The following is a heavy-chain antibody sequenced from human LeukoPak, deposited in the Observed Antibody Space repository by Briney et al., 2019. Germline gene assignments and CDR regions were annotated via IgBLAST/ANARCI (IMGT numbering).Heavy chain of an antibody. V-gene: IGHV1-18*01. CDR1: GYTFTSYG. J-gene: IGHJ6*03. CDR3: ARDRFPRYGDYESYYYYYYMDV. D-gene: IGHD4-17*01. Sequence: GASVKVSCKASGYTFTSYGISWVRQAPGQGREWMGWISAYNGNTNYAQKLQGRVTMTTDTSTSTAYMGLSSLRSEDTAVYYCARDRFPRYGDYESYYYYYYMDVWGKGTTVTVSS. CDR2: ISAYNGNT.